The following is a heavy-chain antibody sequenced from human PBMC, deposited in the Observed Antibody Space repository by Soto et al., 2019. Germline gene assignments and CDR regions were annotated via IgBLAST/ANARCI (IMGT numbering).Heavy chain of an antibody. J-gene: IGHJ2*01. CDR2: ISGSGGST. CDR3: AKGGRRVGTLAGRYFEL. V-gene: IGHV3-23*01. D-gene: IGHD1-26*01. CDR1: GFTFSSYA. Sequence: EVQLLESGGGLVQPGGSLRLSCAASGFTFSSYAMSWVRQAPGKGLEWVSAISGSGGSTYYADSVKGRFTISRDNSKNTVYLQMNSLRAEDTAVYYCAKGGRRVGTLAGRYFELWGRGTLVTVSS.